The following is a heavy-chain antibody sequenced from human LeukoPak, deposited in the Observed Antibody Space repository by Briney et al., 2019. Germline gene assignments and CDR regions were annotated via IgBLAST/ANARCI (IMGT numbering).Heavy chain of an antibody. J-gene: IGHJ3*02. CDR2: ISGSGGST. CDR1: RFTFSNYA. D-gene: IGHD2-2*01. Sequence: GGSLRLSCAASRFTFSNYAMSWVRQAPGKGLEWVSTISGSGGSTYYADSVKGRFTISRDNSKNTLYLQMNSLRVEDTAVYYCAKDIVAVPPDDGFDTWGQGTMVTVSS. V-gene: IGHV3-23*01. CDR3: AKDIVAVPPDDGFDT.